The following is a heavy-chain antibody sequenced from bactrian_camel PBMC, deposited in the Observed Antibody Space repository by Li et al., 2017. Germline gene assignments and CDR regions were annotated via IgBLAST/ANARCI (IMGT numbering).Heavy chain of an antibody. Sequence: HVQLVESGGGSVQAGGSLRLSCAASDSTYDREYCMAWFRQAPGKEREGVAAICGSGYTDYAGSVAGRFTVSKDNAKNGLSLEMNNLRPEDTATYYCAAARIGFPSLARYLYDYWGPGTQVTVS. CDR1: DSTYDREYC. V-gene: IGHV3S55*01. D-gene: IGHD5*01. CDR2: ICGSGYT. CDR3: AAARIGFPSLARYLYDY. J-gene: IGHJ4*01.